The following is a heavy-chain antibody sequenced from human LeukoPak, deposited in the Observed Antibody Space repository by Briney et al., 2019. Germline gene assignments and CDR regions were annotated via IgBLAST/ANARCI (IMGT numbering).Heavy chain of an antibody. Sequence: GGSLRLSCAASGFTFSSYAMSWVRQAPGKGLEWVSAISGSGGSTYYADSVKGRFTISRDNSKNTLSLQMNSLRAEDTAIYYCTKDPGVVPAHYFDYWGQGTLVTVSS. CDR2: ISGSGGST. J-gene: IGHJ4*02. D-gene: IGHD2-2*01. CDR3: TKDPGVVPAHYFDY. CDR1: GFTFSSYA. V-gene: IGHV3-23*01.